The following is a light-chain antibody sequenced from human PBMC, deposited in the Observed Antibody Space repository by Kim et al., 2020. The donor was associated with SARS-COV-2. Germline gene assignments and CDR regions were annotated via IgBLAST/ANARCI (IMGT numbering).Light chain of an antibody. Sequence: SGSPGERAPLAGRASPSVGSNLAWYQQLPGQAPRLLIYATSTRATGIPARFSGSGSATDFTLTVSSLQSEDFGVYYCQQYNNWPYTFGQGTKLEI. J-gene: IGKJ2*01. CDR2: ATS. V-gene: IGKV3-15*01. CDR1: PSVGSN. CDR3: QQYNNWPYT.